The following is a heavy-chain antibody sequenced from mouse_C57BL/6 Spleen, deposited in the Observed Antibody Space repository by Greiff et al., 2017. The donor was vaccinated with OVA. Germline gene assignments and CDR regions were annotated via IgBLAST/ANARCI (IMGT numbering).Heavy chain of an antibody. CDR1: GYTFTSYW. J-gene: IGHJ2*01. V-gene: IGHV1-50*01. Sequence: VQLQQPGAELVKPGASVKLSCKASGYTFTSYWMQWVKQRPGQGLEWIGEIDPSDSYTNYNQKFKGKATLTLDTSSSTAYMQLSSLTSEDSAVYYCGTTVVALYYFDYWGQGTTLTVSS. D-gene: IGHD1-1*01. CDR3: GTTVVALYYFDY. CDR2: IDPSDSYT.